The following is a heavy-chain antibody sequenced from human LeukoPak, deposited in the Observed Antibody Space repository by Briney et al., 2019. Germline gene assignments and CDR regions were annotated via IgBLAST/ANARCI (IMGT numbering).Heavy chain of an antibody. V-gene: IGHV3-15*01. CDR2: IKSKTDGGTT. Sequence: PGGSLRLSCAASGFTFSNAWMSWVRQAPGKGLEWVGRIKSKTDGGTTDYAAPVKGRFTISRDDSKNTLYLQMNSLKTEDTAVYYCTTDTLLCFGELLSEYFPHWGQGTLVTVSS. CDR3: TTDTLLCFGELLSEYFPH. CDR1: GFTFSNAW. D-gene: IGHD3-10*01. J-gene: IGHJ1*01.